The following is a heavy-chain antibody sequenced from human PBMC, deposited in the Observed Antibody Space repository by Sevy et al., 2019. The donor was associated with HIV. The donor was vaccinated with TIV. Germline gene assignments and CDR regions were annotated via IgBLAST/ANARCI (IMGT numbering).Heavy chain of an antibody. V-gene: IGHV3-66*01. Sequence: GGSLRLSCAASGFTVSSDYMTWVRQAPGKGLEWVXVIYSGGTTYXADSVKGRFTISRDNSKNTVYLQMNSLRAEDTAVYYCARESSSTWQAGYXGXAXXGXXTTVTVSS. J-gene: IGHJ6*04. CDR2: IYSGGTT. D-gene: IGHD6-13*01. CDR1: GFTVSSDY. CDR3: ARESSSTWQAGYXGXAX.